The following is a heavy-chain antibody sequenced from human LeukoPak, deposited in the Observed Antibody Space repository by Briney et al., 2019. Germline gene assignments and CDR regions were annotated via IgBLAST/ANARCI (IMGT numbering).Heavy chain of an antibody. J-gene: IGHJ3*01. CDR1: GHPHRSSRYH. CDR3: ARDRYCSTSSCPDDAFDF. D-gene: IGHD2-2*01. V-gene: IGHV4-39*07. CDR2: LYYSGST. Sequence: SETLSLPCTVSGHPHRSSRYHCRWVRKPPGKGLQWIVSLYYSGSTYYKSSLKSLVTISVDTSTNQFSLKLSSVTAADTAVYYCARDRYCSTSSCPDDAFDFWGQGTMVTVSS.